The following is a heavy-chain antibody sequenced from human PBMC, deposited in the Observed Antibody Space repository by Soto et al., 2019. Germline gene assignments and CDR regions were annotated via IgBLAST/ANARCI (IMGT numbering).Heavy chain of an antibody. Sequence: GGSLRLSCSASGFTFSRFAMHWLRQAPGKGLEWVSYISSSSSYTNYADSVKGRFTISRDNAKNSLYLQMNSLRAEDTAVYYCARVSYGSGSYHYQDWGQGTLVTVSS. CDR1: GFTFSRFA. D-gene: IGHD3-10*01. CDR2: ISSSSSYT. J-gene: IGHJ4*02. CDR3: ARVSYGSGSYHYQD. V-gene: IGHV3-21*05.